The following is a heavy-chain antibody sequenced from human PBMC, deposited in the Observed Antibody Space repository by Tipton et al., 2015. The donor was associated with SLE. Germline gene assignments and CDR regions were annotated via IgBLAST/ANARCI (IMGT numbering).Heavy chain of an antibody. CDR2: IYDSGTT. Sequence: TLSLTCTVSGGTISSYYWNWIRQPPGKGLEWIGYIYDSGTTNYNPSLKSRVNISVDTSKYQFPLKLSSVTASDTAVYYCASYDIWSGCNPHWGQGTLVTVSS. D-gene: IGHD3-3*01. CDR1: GGTISSYY. J-gene: IGHJ4*02. CDR3: ASYDIWSGCNPH. V-gene: IGHV4-59*01.